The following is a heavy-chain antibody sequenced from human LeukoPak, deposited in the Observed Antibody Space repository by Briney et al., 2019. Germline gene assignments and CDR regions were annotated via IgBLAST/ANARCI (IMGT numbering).Heavy chain of an antibody. V-gene: IGHV3-30-3*01. Sequence: GGSLRLSCAAPGFTFSSYAMHWVRQAPGKGLEWVAVISYDGSNEYYADSVKGRFTISRDNSKNTLYLQMNSLRAEDTAVYYCARDLDNYYDSSGSPWGQGTLVTVSS. CDR3: ARDLDNYYDSSGSP. CDR1: GFTFSSYA. D-gene: IGHD3-22*01. J-gene: IGHJ5*02. CDR2: ISYDGSNE.